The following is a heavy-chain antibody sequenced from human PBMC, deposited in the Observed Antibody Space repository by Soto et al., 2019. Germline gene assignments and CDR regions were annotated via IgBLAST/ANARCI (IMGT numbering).Heavy chain of an antibody. CDR3: ARDGYSSSWSPGYGMDV. CDR1: GGSFSGYY. V-gene: IGHV4-34*01. CDR2: INHSGST. D-gene: IGHD6-13*01. Sequence: SETLSLTCAVYGGSFSGYYWSWIRQPPGKGLEWIGEINHSGSTNYNPSLKSRVTISVDTSKNQFSLKLSSVTAADTAVYYCARDGYSSSWSPGYGMDVWGQGTTVTVSS. J-gene: IGHJ6*02.